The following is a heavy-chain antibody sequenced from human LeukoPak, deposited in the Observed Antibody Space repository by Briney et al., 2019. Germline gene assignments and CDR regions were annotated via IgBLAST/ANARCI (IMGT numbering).Heavy chain of an antibody. D-gene: IGHD6-13*01. V-gene: IGHV3-23*01. Sequence: GGSLRLSCAASGFTFSTYGMSWVRQAPGKGLEWVSAISSSGGSTYYADSVKGRFTISRDSSKNTLYLQMNSLRAEDTAVYYCAKDAPPQQQLVSYFDYWGQGTLVTVSS. J-gene: IGHJ4*02. CDR3: AKDAPPQQQLVSYFDY. CDR2: ISSSGGST. CDR1: GFTFSTYG.